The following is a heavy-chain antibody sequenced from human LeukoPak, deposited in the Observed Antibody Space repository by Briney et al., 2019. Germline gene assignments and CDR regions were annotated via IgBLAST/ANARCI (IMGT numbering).Heavy chain of an antibody. J-gene: IGHJ4*02. V-gene: IGHV3-7*03. Sequence: PGGSLRLSCEASGFPFSSYWMTWVRQAPGKGLEWVANIKGDGSEKFYVGSVKGRFTISRDNARNSLSLQMSSLRAEDTAVYYCAKGYGDLFWGQGTLVTVSS. CDR1: GFPFSSYW. CDR2: IKGDGSEK. D-gene: IGHD2-21*02. CDR3: AKGYGDLF.